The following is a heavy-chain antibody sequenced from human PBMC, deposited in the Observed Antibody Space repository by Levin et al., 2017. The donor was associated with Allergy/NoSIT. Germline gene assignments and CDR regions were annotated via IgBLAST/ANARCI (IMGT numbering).Heavy chain of an antibody. CDR3: ASDGSYDTLDI. CDR2: ISSSSTYI. J-gene: IGHJ3*02. Sequence: SGGSLRLSCAASGFTFSGYTLNWVRQAPGKGLEWVSSISSSSTYIYYADSLKGRFTISRDHAKNSLSLQMNSLRVEDTAVYYCASDGSYDTLDIWGQGTMVTVSS. CDR1: GFTFSGYT. D-gene: IGHD6-6*01. V-gene: IGHV3-21*01.